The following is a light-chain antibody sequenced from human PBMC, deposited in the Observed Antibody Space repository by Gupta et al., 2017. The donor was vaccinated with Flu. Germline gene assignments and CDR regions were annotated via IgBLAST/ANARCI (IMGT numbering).Light chain of an antibody. V-gene: IGKV1-39*01. CDR2: EAS. CDR3: QQCYSTRFT. Sequence: DIQMTQSPSPLSASVGDRVTITCRATQRISTFLNWYQQKPGEAPKLLIYEASTLQSGVPSRFNGSGSGTDFTLTISSLQPEDFATYYCQQCYSTRFTFGPGTKVDIK. J-gene: IGKJ3*01. CDR1: QRISTF.